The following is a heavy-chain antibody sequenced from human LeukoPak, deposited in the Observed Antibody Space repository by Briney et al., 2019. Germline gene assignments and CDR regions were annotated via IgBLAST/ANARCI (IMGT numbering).Heavy chain of an antibody. CDR2: ISHSGKT. CDR1: GASINNFC. Sequence: SETLSLTCTVSGASINNFCWTWIRHRPGKGLEWIGYISHSGKTDYNPSLKGRVTISLEASKRQFFLRLTSVTAADTAIYYCARDIGITVFGVVTHDALDIWGQGTLVTVSS. V-gene: IGHV4-59*01. J-gene: IGHJ3*02. CDR3: ARDIGITVFGVVTHDALDI. D-gene: IGHD3-3*01.